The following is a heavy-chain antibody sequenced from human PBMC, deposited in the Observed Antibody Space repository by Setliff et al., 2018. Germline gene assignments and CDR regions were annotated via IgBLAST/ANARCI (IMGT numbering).Heavy chain of an antibody. CDR3: ARQSGLGGHNLKDGTFYGVDV. D-gene: IGHD1-1*01. V-gene: IGHV3-66*04. J-gene: IGHJ6*02. Sequence: LRLSCVGSEFTVNSNFMTWVRQAPGKGLEWLSVIYVGGKTFYADSVKGRFTISRDDSKNTLSLHLSSLRPDDTATYFCARQSGLGGHNLKDGTFYGVDVWGQGIMVTVSS. CDR2: IYVGGKT. CDR1: EFTVNSNF.